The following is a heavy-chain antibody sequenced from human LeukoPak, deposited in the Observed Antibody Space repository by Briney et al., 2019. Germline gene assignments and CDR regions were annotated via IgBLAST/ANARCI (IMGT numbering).Heavy chain of an antibody. V-gene: IGHV3-21*01. CDR2: ISISSSYI. D-gene: IGHD2-21*01. CDR1: GFTFNTYT. Sequence: GGSLRLSCAASGFTFNTYTMNWVRQAPGKGLEWVSSISISSSYIYYADSVNGRFTISRDNAKKSLYLQMNSLRAEDTAVYYCARDLWYWGQGTLVTVSS. J-gene: IGHJ4*02. CDR3: ARDLWY.